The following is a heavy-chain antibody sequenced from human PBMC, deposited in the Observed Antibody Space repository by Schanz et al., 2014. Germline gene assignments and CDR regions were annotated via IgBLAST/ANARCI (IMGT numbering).Heavy chain of an antibody. CDR1: GFTFSPYW. CDR3: ARDGYSVVVISPTESFDI. V-gene: IGHV3-74*01. D-gene: IGHD2-21*01. CDR2: INGDGSNT. J-gene: IGHJ3*02. Sequence: EVQLVESGGGVVRPGGSLRLSCGSSGFTFSPYWMHWVRQAPGKGLVWVSRINGDGSNTNYADSVKGRFTISRDNAKNTLYLQMNSLSAEDPAVYYCARDGYSVVVISPTESFDIWGQGTMVTVSP.